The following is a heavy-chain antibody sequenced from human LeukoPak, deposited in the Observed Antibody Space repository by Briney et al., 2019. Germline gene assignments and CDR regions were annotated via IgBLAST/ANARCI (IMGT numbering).Heavy chain of an antibody. Sequence: SQTLSLTCAISGDSVSHNSAAWNWIRQSPSRGLAWLGRTYYRSKWYNDYAVSVKSRVTSNPNTSKKQFSQQLNSVTPEDTPVYYCAREQAYSSSLKMDYGDQGTLVTVSS. CDR2: TYYRSKWYN. D-gene: IGHD6-13*01. V-gene: IGHV6-1*01. J-gene: IGHJ4*02. CDR1: GDSVSHNSAA. CDR3: AREQAYSSSLKMDY.